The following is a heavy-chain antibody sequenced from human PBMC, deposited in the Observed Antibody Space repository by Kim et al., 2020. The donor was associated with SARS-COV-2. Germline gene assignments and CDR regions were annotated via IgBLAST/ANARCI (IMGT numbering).Heavy chain of an antibody. CDR3: ARVLGKGIAVAGGY. D-gene: IGHD6-19*01. Sequence: ASVKVSCKASGYTFTSYAMHWVRQAPGQRLEWMGWINAGNGNTKYSQKFQGRVTITRDTSASTAYMELSSLRSEDTAVYYCARVLGKGIAVAGGYWGQGTLVTVYS. CDR1: GYTFTSYA. V-gene: IGHV1-3*01. J-gene: IGHJ4*02. CDR2: INAGNGNT.